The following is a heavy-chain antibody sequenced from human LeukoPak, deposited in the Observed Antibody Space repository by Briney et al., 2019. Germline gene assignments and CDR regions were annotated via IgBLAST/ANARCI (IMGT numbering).Heavy chain of an antibody. CDR3: ARAITNIVVVPAAKQGHWFDP. CDR2: INPNSGDT. Sequence: ASVKVSCKASGYTFSDYYIHWVRQAPGQGLEWMGWINPNSGDTNFAQNFQGRVTMTRDTSISTAYMELSRLRSDDTAVYYCARAITNIVVVPAAKQGHWFDPWGQGTLVTVSS. CDR1: GYTFSDYY. J-gene: IGHJ5*02. V-gene: IGHV1-2*02. D-gene: IGHD2-2*01.